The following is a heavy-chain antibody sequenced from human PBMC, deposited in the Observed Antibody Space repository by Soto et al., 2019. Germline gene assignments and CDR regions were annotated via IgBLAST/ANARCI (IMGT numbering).Heavy chain of an antibody. CDR1: GYTFTSYG. J-gene: IGHJ4*02. D-gene: IGHD3-22*01. V-gene: IGHV1-18*01. CDR3: ARDTGYDSGPYYFDY. CDR2: ISAYNGNT. Sequence: QVQLVQSGAEVKKPGASVKVSCKASGYTFTSYGISWVRQAPGQGLEWMGWISAYNGNTNYAQKLQGRVTMTTQTSTSTAYMEPRSLRSDDTALYYCARDTGYDSGPYYFDYWGQGTLVNVSS.